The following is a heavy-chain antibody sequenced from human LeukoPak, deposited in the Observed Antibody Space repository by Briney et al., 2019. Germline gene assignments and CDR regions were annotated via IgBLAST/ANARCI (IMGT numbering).Heavy chain of an antibody. CDR1: GFTLSSYA. V-gene: IGHV3-23*01. Sequence: GGSLRLSCAASGFTLSSYAMSWVRQAPGKGLEWVSAISGSGGSTYYADSVKGRFTISRDNSKNTLYLQMNSLRAEDTAVYYCAKGNYHDSSGYLYYFDYWGQGILVTVSS. J-gene: IGHJ4*02. CDR2: ISGSGGST. CDR3: AKGNYHDSSGYLYYFDY. D-gene: IGHD3-22*01.